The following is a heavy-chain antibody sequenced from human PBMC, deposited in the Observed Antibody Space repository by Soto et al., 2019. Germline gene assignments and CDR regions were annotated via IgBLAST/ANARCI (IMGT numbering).Heavy chain of an antibody. CDR3: ARASGYYDVSGYYGDYYHYGMDV. D-gene: IGHD3-22*01. CDR2: ISDSSSTI. Sequence: GGSLRLSCAASGFTFSTYIMNWVRQAPGKGLEWVSYISDSSSTIYYADSVKGRFTVSRDNAKNSLYLQMNSLRDQDTAVYYCARASGYYDVSGYYGDYYHYGMDVCGQGTTLTVSS. J-gene: IGHJ6*02. V-gene: IGHV3-48*02. CDR1: GFTFSTYI.